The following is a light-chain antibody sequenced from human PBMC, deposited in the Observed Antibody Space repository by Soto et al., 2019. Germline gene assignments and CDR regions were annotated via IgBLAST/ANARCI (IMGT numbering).Light chain of an antibody. J-gene: IGLJ1*01. CDR3: ATWDDSLNGAYV. CDR1: SSNIGSNL. CDR2: AND. V-gene: IGLV1-44*01. Sequence: QSVLTQPPSASGTPGQRVTISCSGSSSNIGSNLVTWYQHLPGTAPRLLIYANDQRPSGVPDRFSGSKSDTSASLAISAPQSEDKADYYCATWDDSLNGAYVFGTGTKLTVL.